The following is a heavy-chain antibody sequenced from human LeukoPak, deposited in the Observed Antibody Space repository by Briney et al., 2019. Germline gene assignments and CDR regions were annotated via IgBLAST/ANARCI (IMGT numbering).Heavy chain of an antibody. CDR3: ARDGSPFDF. J-gene: IGHJ4*02. Sequence: PGGSLRLSCAASGFTFRSYWMSWVRQAPGKGLEWVANIKQDESEEYYVESVKGRFTISRDNARKSLYLQMNSLRADDTALYYCARDGSPFDFWGQGTLVTVSS. CDR2: IKQDESEE. CDR1: GFTFRSYW. V-gene: IGHV3-7*03.